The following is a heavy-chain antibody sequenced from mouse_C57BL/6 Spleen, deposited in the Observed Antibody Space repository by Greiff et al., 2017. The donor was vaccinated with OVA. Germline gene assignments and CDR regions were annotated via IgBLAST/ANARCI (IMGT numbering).Heavy chain of an antibody. D-gene: IGHD1-1*01. V-gene: IGHV7-1*01. J-gene: IGHJ1*03. Sequence: EVMLVESGGGLVQSGRSLRLSCATSGFTFSDFYMEWVRQAPGKGLEWIAASRNKANDYTTEYSASVKGRFIVSRDTSQSILYLQMNALRAEDTAIYYCARDADTTVVATNWYFDVWGTGTTVTVSS. CDR2: SRNKANDYTT. CDR3: ARDADTTVVATNWYFDV. CDR1: GFTFSDFY.